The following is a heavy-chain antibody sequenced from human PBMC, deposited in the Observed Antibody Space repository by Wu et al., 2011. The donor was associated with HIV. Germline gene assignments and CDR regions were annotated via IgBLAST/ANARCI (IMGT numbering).Heavy chain of an antibody. V-gene: IGHV1-69*08. Sequence: QVQLVQSGAELKKPGSSMNVSCRSSGGTFYAVTWVRQAPGQGLEWVGRIVPIFGTTHYAQRFQSRLTLTADKSTSTAYMELSSLRSDDTAVYYCATDPTIVGEGWGQGTRVTVSS. J-gene: IGHJ1*01. CDR1: GGTFYA. CDR2: IVPIFGTT. CDR3: ATDPTIVGEG. D-gene: IGHD2/OR15-2a*01.